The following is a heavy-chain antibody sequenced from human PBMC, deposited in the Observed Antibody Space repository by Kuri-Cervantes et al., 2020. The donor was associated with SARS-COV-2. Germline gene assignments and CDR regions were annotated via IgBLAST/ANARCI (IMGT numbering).Heavy chain of an antibody. CDR3: ARVWYYGDYGADY. D-gene: IGHD4-17*01. Sequence: GESLKISCAASGFTFSDYYMNWVHQAPGKGLEWVSSISSSSTIYYADSVKGRFTISRDNAKNSLYLQMNSLRAEDTAVYYCARVWYYGDYGADYWGQGTLVTDSS. J-gene: IGHJ4*02. CDR2: ISSSSTI. V-gene: IGHV3-69-1*01. CDR1: GFTFSDYY.